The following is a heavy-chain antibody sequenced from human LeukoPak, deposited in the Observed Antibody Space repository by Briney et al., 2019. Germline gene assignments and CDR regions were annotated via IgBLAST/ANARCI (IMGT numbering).Heavy chain of an antibody. D-gene: IGHD6-19*01. V-gene: IGHV3-23*01. CDR2: ISGSGGST. CDR1: GFTFSSYA. CDR3: AKDIAVAGTTIFDY. Sequence: GGSLRLSCAASGFTFSSYAMSWVRQAPGKGLEWVSAISGSGGSTYYADSVKGRFTIPRDNSKNTLYLQMNSLRAEDTAVYYCAKDIAVAGTTIFDYWGQGTLVTVSS. J-gene: IGHJ4*02.